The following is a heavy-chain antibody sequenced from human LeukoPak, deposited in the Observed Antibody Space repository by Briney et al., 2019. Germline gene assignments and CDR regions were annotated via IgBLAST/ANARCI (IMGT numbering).Heavy chain of an antibody. J-gene: IGHJ3*02. V-gene: IGHV4-59*01. D-gene: IGHD1-20*01. Sequence: PSETLSLTCSVSGGSISTYYWSWIRQSPGKGLEWIGHIYDSVITSYNPSLKSRVTISVDTYKIQLSLSLRYVTAADTAVYYCARELTGTTPLAFDIWGQGTMVSVSS. CDR2: IYDSVIT. CDR3: ARELTGTTPLAFDI. CDR1: GGSISTYY.